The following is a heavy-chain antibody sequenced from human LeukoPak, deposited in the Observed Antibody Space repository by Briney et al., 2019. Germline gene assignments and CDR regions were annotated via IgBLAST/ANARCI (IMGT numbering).Heavy chain of an antibody. CDR3: AKEAYYDFWSGYYYFDY. D-gene: IGHD3-3*01. CDR1: GFTFSSYA. Sequence: GGSLRLSCAASGFTFSSYAMSWVRQAPGKGLEWVSAISGSGGSTYYADSVKGRFTISRDNPKNTLYLQMNSLRAEDTAVYYCAKEAYYDFWSGYYYFDYWGQGTLVTVSS. CDR2: ISGSGGST. J-gene: IGHJ4*02. V-gene: IGHV3-23*01.